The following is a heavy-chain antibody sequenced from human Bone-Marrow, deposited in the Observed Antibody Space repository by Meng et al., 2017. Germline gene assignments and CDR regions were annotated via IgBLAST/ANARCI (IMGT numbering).Heavy chain of an antibody. CDR1: GGSISSGGYY. Sequence: QRQLQESGPGLVKPSQTLSLTCTVSGGSISSGGYYWSWIRQHPGKGLEWIGYIYYSGSTYYNPSLKSRVTISVDTSKNQFSLKLSSVTAADTAVYYCARSRDGYNSDAFDIWGQGTVVTVSS. CDR2: IYYSGST. V-gene: IGHV4-31*03. D-gene: IGHD5-24*01. CDR3: ARSRDGYNSDAFDI. J-gene: IGHJ3*02.